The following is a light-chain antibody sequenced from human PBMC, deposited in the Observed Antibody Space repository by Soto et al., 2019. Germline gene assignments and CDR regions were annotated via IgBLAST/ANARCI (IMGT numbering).Light chain of an antibody. Sequence: EIVMTQSPATLSVSPGERATLSCRASQSVSSNLAWYQKKPGQAPRLLIYGASTRATGIPARFSGSGSGTEFTLTISSLQSEEFAVYYCQQYNNWPFTFGQGTRLEI. V-gene: IGKV3-15*01. J-gene: IGKJ5*01. CDR2: GAS. CDR1: QSVSSN. CDR3: QQYNNWPFT.